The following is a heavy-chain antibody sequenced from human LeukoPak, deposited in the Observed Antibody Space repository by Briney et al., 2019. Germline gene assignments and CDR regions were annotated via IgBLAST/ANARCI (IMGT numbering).Heavy chain of an antibody. CDR2: ISNYNGNT. CDR1: SYTFLSYG. Sequence: ASVTVSCKASSYTFLSYGFSWVRRAPGQGLEWMGWISNYNGNTNYAPNFHGRLTMTIDTSTTTSYMELRSLRSDDTAVYYCARDLAWGADLMGPTDDWLDPWGQGTLVTVSS. J-gene: IGHJ5*02. V-gene: IGHV1-18*01. CDR3: ARDLAWGADLMGPTDDWLDP. D-gene: IGHD1-26*01.